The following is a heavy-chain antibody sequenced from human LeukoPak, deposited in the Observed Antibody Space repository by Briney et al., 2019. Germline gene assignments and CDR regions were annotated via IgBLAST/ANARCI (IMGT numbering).Heavy chain of an antibody. V-gene: IGHV1-2*02. CDR1: GYTFTGYY. J-gene: IGHJ4*02. Sequence: ASVKVSCKASGYTFTGYYMHWVRQAPGQGLEWMGWINPNSGGTNYAQKFQGRVTMTRDTSISTAYMELSRLRSDDTAVYYCARTRGSYGLWSWGYWGQGTLVTVSS. CDR3: ARTRGSYGLWSWGY. D-gene: IGHD1-26*01. CDR2: INPNSGGT.